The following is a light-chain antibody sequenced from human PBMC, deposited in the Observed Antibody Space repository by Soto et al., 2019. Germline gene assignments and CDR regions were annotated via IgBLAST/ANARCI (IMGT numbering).Light chain of an antibody. CDR3: QQYGSSGT. Sequence: EIVLTQSPFTLSRSPGEGSTLSFMASQSVSNNYLAWYQQKPGQAPRLLIYGASNRATGIPDRFSGSGSGTDFTLTISRLEPEDFAVYYCQQYGSSGTFGQGTKVDIK. CDR2: GAS. V-gene: IGKV3-20*01. CDR1: QSVSNNY. J-gene: IGKJ1*01.